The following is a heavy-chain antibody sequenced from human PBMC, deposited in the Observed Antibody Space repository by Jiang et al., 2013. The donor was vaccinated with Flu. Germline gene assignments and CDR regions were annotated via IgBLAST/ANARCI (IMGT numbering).Heavy chain of an antibody. Sequence: LVQSGGSLRLSCAASGFTFSSYNMNWVRQAPGKGLEWVSYISSSSSIIYYADSVKGRFTISRDNAMNSLYLQMNSLRDEDTAVYYCARDCVKQGYKNYYGMDVWGQGTTVTVSS. V-gene: IGHV3-48*02. CDR2: ISSSSSII. J-gene: IGHJ6*02. D-gene: IGHD1-1*01. CDR3: ARDCVKQGYKNYYGMDV. CDR1: GFTFSSYN.